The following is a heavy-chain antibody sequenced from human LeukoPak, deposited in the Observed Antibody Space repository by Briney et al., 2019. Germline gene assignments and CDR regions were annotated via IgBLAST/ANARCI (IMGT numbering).Heavy chain of an antibody. V-gene: IGHV3-30*18. CDR3: AKDIRLWGSYRYPCLDY. Sequence: GGSLRLSCAASGFSFSSYGMHWVRQAPGKGLEWVAVISYDGDNKYYADSVNGRFTISRDNSKNTLSLQMDSLRAEDTAVYYCAKDIRLWGSYRYPCLDYWGQGTLVTVSA. J-gene: IGHJ4*02. CDR1: GFSFSSYG. CDR2: ISYDGDNK. D-gene: IGHD3-16*02.